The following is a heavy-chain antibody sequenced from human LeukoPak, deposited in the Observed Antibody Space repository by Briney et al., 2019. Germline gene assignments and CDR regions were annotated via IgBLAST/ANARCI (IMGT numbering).Heavy chain of an antibody. J-gene: IGHJ6*02. D-gene: IGHD2-21*02. Sequence: GGSLRLSCAASGFTFSIYWMHWVRQAPGKGLVWVSRINSDGSSTSYADSVKGRFTISRDNAKNTLYLQMNSLRAEDTAVYYCAREEQLYCGGDCSSYYYYGMDVWGQGTTVTVSS. V-gene: IGHV3-74*01. CDR2: INSDGSST. CDR3: AREEQLYCGGDCSSYYYYGMDV. CDR1: GFTFSIYW.